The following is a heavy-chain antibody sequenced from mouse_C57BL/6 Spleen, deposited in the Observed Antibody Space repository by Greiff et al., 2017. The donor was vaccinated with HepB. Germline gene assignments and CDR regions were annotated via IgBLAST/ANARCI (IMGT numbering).Heavy chain of an antibody. CDR1: GYTFTSYW. J-gene: IGHJ3*01. D-gene: IGHD2-4*01. V-gene: IGHV1-64*01. CDR3: ARYDYDVWFAY. Sequence: VKLQQPGAELVKPGASVKLSCKASGYTFTSYWMHWVKQRPGQGLEWIGMIHPNSGSTNYNEKFKSKATLTVDKSSSTAYMQLSSLTSEDSAVYYCARYDYDVWFAYWGQGTLVTVSA. CDR2: IHPNSGST.